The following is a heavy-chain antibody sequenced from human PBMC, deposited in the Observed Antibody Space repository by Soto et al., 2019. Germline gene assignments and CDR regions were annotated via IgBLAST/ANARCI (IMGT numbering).Heavy chain of an antibody. CDR2: IYHSGST. CDR1: GYSISSGYY. Sequence: SETLSLTCAVSGYSISSGYYWGWIRQPPGKGLEWIGSIYHSGSTYYNPSLKSRVTISVDTSKNQFSLKLSSVTAADTAVYYCASWELLDYWGQGTLVTVSS. CDR3: ASWELLDY. V-gene: IGHV4-38-2*01. D-gene: IGHD1-7*01. J-gene: IGHJ4*02.